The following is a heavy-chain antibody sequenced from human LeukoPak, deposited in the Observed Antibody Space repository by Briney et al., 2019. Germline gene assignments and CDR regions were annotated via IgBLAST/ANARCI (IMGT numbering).Heavy chain of an antibody. D-gene: IGHD6-19*01. CDR2: ISYDGSNK. J-gene: IGHJ3*02. CDR1: GFTFSSYA. Sequence: GGSLRLSCAASGFTFSSYAMHWVRQAPGKGLEWVAVISYDGSNKYYADSVKGRFTISRDNSKNTLYLQMNSLRAEDTAVYYCASDLAVAGTGAFDIWGQGTMVTVSS. CDR3: ASDLAVAGTGAFDI. V-gene: IGHV3-30-3*01.